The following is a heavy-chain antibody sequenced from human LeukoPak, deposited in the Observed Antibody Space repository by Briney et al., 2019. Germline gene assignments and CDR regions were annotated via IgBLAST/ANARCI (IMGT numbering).Heavy chain of an antibody. CDR1: GFTFRSYA. D-gene: IGHD6-19*01. CDR2: ISGSGGST. J-gene: IGHJ6*03. CDR3: AKAGSSGWYPWDYYYYMDV. Sequence: GGSLRLSCAASGFTFRSYAMNWVRQAPGKGLEWVSGISGSGGSTYYADSVKGRFTISRDNSKNTLYLQMNSLRAEDTAVYYCAKAGSSGWYPWDYYYYMDVWGKGTTVTVSS. V-gene: IGHV3-23*01.